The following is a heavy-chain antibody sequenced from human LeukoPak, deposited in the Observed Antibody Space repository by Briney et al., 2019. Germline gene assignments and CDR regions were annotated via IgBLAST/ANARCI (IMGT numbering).Heavy chain of an antibody. CDR2: ISAYNGNT. Sequence: ASVKVSRKASGYTFTSYGISWVRQAPGQGLEWMGWISAYNGNTNYAQKLQGRVTMTTDTSTSTAYMELRSLRSGDTAVYYCASHCSSTSCYADYWGQGTLVTVSS. V-gene: IGHV1-18*04. J-gene: IGHJ4*02. CDR1: GYTFTSYG. CDR3: ASHCSSTSCYADY. D-gene: IGHD2-2*01.